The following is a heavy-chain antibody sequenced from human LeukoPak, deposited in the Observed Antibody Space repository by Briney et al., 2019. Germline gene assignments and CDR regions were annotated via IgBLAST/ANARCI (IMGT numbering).Heavy chain of an antibody. CDR2: INPNSGGT. V-gene: IGHV1-2*02. CDR3: ARVFRSITARLDFDY. CDR1: GYTFTGYY. D-gene: IGHD6-6*01. Sequence: SSVKVSCKASGYTFTGYYMHWVRQAPGQGLEWMGWINPNSGGTNYAQKFQGRVTMTRDTSITTAYMELSRLRSDDTAVYYCARVFRSITARLDFDYWGQGTLVTVSS. J-gene: IGHJ4*02.